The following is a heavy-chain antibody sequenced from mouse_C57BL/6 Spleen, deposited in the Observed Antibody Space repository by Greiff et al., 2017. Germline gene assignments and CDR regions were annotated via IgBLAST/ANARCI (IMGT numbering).Heavy chain of an antibody. CDR1: GYTFTSYW. CDR3: ATSYCNYRRSIDV. Sequence: QVQLQQPGAELVKPGASVKLSCKASGYTFTSYWMHWVKQRPGQGLEWIGMIHPNSGSTNYNEQFKSKATLTVDKSTSTAYMQRSSLTNKDSAVDYEATSYCNYRRSIDVWGTGATVTVAS. J-gene: IGHJ1*03. V-gene: IGHV1-64*01. D-gene: IGHD2-1*01. CDR2: IHPNSGST.